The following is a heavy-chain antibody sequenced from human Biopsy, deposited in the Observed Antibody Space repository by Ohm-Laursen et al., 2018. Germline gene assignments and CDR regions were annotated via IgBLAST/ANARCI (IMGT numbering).Heavy chain of an antibody. V-gene: IGHV3-23*01. CDR1: GFTFDIYA. J-gene: IGHJ5*02. CDR3: ARDLYDFCGGCPFDP. Sequence: SLRLSCAASGFTFDIYAMAWVRQAPGKGLEWVSTVTSGGDGTYYAESVQGRFSISRDNSRNTLYLQMNSLRADDTAMYYCARDLYDFCGGCPFDPWGQGTLVTVSP. D-gene: IGHD3-3*01. CDR2: VTSGGDGT.